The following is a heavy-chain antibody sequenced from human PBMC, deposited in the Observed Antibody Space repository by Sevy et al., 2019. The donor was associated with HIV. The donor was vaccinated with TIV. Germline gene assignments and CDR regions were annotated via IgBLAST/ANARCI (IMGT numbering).Heavy chain of an antibody. CDR1: GFTFSSHW. V-gene: IGHV3-74*01. Sequence: LSCAASGFTFSSHWMHWVRQAPGKGLVWVSRLNGDGSSASYADFVKGRFTISRDNGKNTVYLQISSLTADDTAVYYCTRGRSGTYGWFDPWGQGTLVTVSS. J-gene: IGHJ5*02. D-gene: IGHD6-19*01. CDR2: LNGDGSSA. CDR3: TRGRSGTYGWFDP.